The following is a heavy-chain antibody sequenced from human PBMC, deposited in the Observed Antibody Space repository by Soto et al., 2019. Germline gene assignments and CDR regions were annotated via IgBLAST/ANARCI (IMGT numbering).Heavy chain of an antibody. J-gene: IGHJ5*02. CDR3: ARDLRNFYDSTRTSGFDP. CDR1: GYTFTSYG. D-gene: IGHD3-22*01. V-gene: IGHV1-2*04. CDR2: INPNSGGT. Sequence: ASVKISCKASGYTFTSYGIIWVRQAHGQGLEWMGWINPNSGGTNYAQKFQGWVTMTRDTSISTAYMELSRLRSDDTAVYYCARDLRNFYDSTRTSGFDPWGQGTLVTVSS.